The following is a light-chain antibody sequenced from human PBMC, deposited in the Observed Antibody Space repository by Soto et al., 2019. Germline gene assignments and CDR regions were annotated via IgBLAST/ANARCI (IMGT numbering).Light chain of an antibody. J-gene: IGLJ1*01. CDR3: AAWDDSLNGHYI. CDR2: SNN. CDR1: SSNIGEFT. V-gene: IGLV1-44*01. Sequence: QSVLTQPPPPSGTPGQRVTIPCSGNSSNIGEFTVNWYQQLPRTAPKVLIYSNNQRPSGVPDRFSGSKSGTSASLAISGLQSEDEADYYCAAWDDSLNGHYIFGTGTKVTVL.